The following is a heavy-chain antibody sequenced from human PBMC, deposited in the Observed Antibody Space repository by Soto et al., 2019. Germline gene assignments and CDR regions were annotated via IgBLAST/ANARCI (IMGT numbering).Heavy chain of an antibody. CDR3: ARDSDDSSGYLNWFDP. D-gene: IGHD3-22*01. J-gene: IGHJ5*02. CDR2: ISAYNGNT. CDR1: GYTFTSYG. Sequence: ASVKVSCKASGYTFTSYGISWVRQAPGQGLEWMGRISAYNGNTNYAQKLQGRVTMTTDTSTSTAYMELRSLRSDDTAVYYCARDSDDSSGYLNWFDPWGQGTLVTVSS. V-gene: IGHV1-18*01.